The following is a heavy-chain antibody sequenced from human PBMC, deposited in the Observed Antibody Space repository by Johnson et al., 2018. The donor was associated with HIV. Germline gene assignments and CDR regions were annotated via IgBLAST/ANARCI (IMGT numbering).Heavy chain of an antibody. CDR3: ARSSPTVTTGGAFDI. CDR2: IGTAGDT. J-gene: IGHJ3*02. V-gene: IGHV3-13*01. CDR1: GFTFSSYD. D-gene: IGHD4-17*01. Sequence: VQLVESGGGLVQPGGSLRLSCAASGFTFSSYDMHWVRQATGKGLEWVSAIGTAGDTYYPGSVKGRFTISRENAKNSLYLQMNSLRAVDTAVYYCARSSPTVTTGGAFDIWGQGTMVTVSS.